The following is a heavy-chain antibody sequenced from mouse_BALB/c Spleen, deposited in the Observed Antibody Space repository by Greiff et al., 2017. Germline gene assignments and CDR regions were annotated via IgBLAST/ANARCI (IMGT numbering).Heavy chain of an antibody. V-gene: IGHV1-20*02. D-gene: IGHD2-12*01. CDR3: AAWGYYSD. CDR2: IIPYNGDT. CDR1: GFSFTGYF. Sequence: VQLKQSGPELVQPGASVKLSCTASGFSFTGYFMNWVMQSHGKSLEWIGRIIPYNGDTFYNQKFKGKATLTVDKSSSTAHMELRSLASEDSAVYYCAAWGYYSDWGQGTSGTGSS. J-gene: IGHJ4*01.